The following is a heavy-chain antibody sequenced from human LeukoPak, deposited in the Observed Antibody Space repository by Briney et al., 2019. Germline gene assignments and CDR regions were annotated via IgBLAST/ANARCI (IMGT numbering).Heavy chain of an antibody. CDR1: GYTFTSYG. CDR2: ISAYNGNT. J-gene: IGHJ4*02. Sequence: ASVKVSCKASGYTFTSYGINWVRQAPGQGLEWMGWISAYNGNTNYAQKLQGRVTMTTDTSTSTAYMELRSLRSDDTAVYYCARDHCTNGVCYMGDYWGQGTLVTVSS. D-gene: IGHD2-8*01. CDR3: ARDHCTNGVCYMGDY. V-gene: IGHV1-18*01.